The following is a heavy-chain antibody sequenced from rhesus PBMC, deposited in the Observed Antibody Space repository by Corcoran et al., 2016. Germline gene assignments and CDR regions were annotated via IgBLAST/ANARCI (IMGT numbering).Heavy chain of an antibody. CDR3: TRGSSTVPLSDFDY. Sequence: EVQLVESGGGLVQPGGSLRLSWAASGFTLRSYGMLWVRPAPGKGLEWVSSIGSASSYIYSADSVKGRFTISRDNAKNSLSLQMNSLRAEDTAVYYCTRGSSTVPLSDFDYWGQGVLVTVSS. CDR2: IGSASSYI. D-gene: IGHD3-16*01. J-gene: IGHJ4*01. CDR1: GFTLRSYG. V-gene: IGHV3S16*01.